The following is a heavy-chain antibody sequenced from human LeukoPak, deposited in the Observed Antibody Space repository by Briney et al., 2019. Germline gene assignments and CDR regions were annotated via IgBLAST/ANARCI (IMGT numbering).Heavy chain of an antibody. Sequence: GGSLRLSCAASGFTFSHAWMSWVRQAPGKGLEWLGRIKSRSNGGTIDYAAPVKGRFTISRDDSKDTLYLQMNSLKTEDTAVYYCATSYQLLFTFDYWGQGALVTVSS. V-gene: IGHV3-15*01. CDR1: GFTFSHAW. J-gene: IGHJ4*02. D-gene: IGHD2-2*01. CDR2: IKSRSNGGTI. CDR3: ATSYQLLFTFDY.